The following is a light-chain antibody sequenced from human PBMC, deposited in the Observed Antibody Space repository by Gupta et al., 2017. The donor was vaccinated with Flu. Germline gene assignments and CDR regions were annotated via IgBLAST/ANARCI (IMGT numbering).Light chain of an antibody. CDR1: QSVSSY. CDR2: AAS. Sequence: EIVFTQSPATLSLSPAERSTLSFRASQSVSSYLAWYQQKPSQAPRLLLYAASDRPTGIPARLSGSGSGTYLPLTIRSLEPEDFAAYYCQQPSNWPNTFGGGTXVEIK. V-gene: IGKV3-11*01. J-gene: IGKJ4*01. CDR3: QQPSNWPNT.